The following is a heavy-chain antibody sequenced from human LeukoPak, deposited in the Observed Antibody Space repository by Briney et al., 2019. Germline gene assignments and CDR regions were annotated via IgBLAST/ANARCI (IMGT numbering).Heavy chain of an antibody. J-gene: IGHJ2*01. D-gene: IGHD2/OR15-2a*01. CDR3: ARNIDGGNYWYFDL. CDR2: VSYCGST. V-gene: IGHV4-59*01. CDR1: GGSISPYY. Sequence: SETPSLTCTVSGGSISPYYWSWIRQPPEGGLEWIGYVSYCGSTKYIPSLRRRLTISEDPSKNQVSLRLSSVTAADTAVYYCARNIDGGNYWYFDLWGRGTLVTVSS.